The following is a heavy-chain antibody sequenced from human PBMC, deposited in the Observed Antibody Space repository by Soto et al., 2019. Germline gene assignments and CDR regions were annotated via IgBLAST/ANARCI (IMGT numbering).Heavy chain of an antibody. Sequence: SETLSLTCTVSGVSISSSSYYWGWIRQPPGKGLEWIGSIYYSGSTYYNPSLKSRVTISVDTSKNQFSLKLSSVTAADTAVYYCARHRAERGCSYGHLWYFDCCRKGTLVTVSS. CDR2: IYYSGST. CDR3: ARHRAERGCSYGHLWYFDC. J-gene: IGHJ4*02. CDR1: GVSISSSSYY. D-gene: IGHD5-18*01. V-gene: IGHV4-39*01.